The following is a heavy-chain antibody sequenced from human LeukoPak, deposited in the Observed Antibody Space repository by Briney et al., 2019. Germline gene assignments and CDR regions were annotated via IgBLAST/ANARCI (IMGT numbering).Heavy chain of an antibody. V-gene: IGHV1-18*01. CDR1: GYTFTSYG. CDR2: ISAYNGNT. D-gene: IGHD3-22*01. J-gene: IGHJ3*02. CDR3: ARDRGAHYYDSSGYSNDAFDI. Sequence: ASVKVSCKASGYTFTSYGISWVRQAPGQGLEWMGWISAYNGNTNYAQKLQGRVTMTTDTSTSTAYMELRSMRSDGTAVYYCARDRGAHYYDSSGYSNDAFDIWGQGTMVTVSS.